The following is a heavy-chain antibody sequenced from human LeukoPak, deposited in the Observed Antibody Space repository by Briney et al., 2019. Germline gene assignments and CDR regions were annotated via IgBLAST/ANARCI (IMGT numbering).Heavy chain of an antibody. V-gene: IGHV1-2*02. D-gene: IGHD3-10*01. CDR2: LNPNSGGT. J-gene: IGHJ5*02. Sequence: EASVKVSCKVSGYTFTAHYIHWVRQAPGQGLEWMGWLNPNSGGTKYAQKFQGRVTMTGDTSINTAYMELSGLTADDTALYYCASPYYYGSHWLDPWGQGTLVTVSS. CDR3: ASPYYYGSHWLDP. CDR1: GYTFTAHY.